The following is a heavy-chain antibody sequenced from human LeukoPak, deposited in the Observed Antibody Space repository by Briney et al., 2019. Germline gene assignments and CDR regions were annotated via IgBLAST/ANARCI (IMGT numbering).Heavy chain of an antibody. D-gene: IGHD3-22*01. J-gene: IGHJ4*02. CDR1: GFTVSSNY. V-gene: IGHV3-66*01. CDR2: IYSGGST. CDR3: ARLPTYYYDSSGYYYVDY. Sequence: PGGSLRLSCAASGFTVSSNYMSWVRQAPGKGLEWVSVIYSGGSTYYADSVKGRFTISRGNSKNTLYLQMNSLRAEDTAVYYCARLPTYYYDSSGYYYVDYWGQGTLVTVSS.